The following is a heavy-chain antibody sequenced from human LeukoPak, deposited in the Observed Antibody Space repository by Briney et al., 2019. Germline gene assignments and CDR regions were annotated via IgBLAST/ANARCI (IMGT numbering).Heavy chain of an antibody. CDR2: IYYSGST. D-gene: IGHD2-15*01. Sequence: SETLSLTCTVSGGSISNSSYYWSWIRQHPGKGLEWIGYIYYSGSTYYNPSLKSRVTISVDTSKNQFSLKLSSVTAADTAVYYCARDQRYCSGVSCYSGGPGYWGQGTLVTVSS. CDR1: GGSISNSSYY. J-gene: IGHJ4*02. CDR3: ARDQRYCSGVSCYSGGPGY. V-gene: IGHV4-31*03.